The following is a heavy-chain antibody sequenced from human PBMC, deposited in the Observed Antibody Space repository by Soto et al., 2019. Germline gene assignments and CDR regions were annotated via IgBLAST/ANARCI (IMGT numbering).Heavy chain of an antibody. V-gene: IGHV1-69*06. CDR3: ARVGITTSSYYYGMDV. J-gene: IGHJ6*02. Sequence: QVQLVQSGAEVKKPGSSVKVSCKASGGTFSSYAISWVRQAPGQGLEWMGGIIPIFGTATYAQKFQGRVTITADKSTSTAYMERSSMRSEDTAVYYCARVGITTSSYYYGMDVWGQGTTVTVSS. CDR1: GGTFSSYA. D-gene: IGHD3-3*01. CDR2: IIPIFGTA.